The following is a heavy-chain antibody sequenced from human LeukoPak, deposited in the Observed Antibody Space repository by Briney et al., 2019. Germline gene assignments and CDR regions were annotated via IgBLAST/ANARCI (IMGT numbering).Heavy chain of an antibody. V-gene: IGHV4-31*03. CDR2: IYYSGST. CDR1: GGSISSGGYY. CDR3: ARYGLQSFDY. D-gene: IGHD4-11*01. J-gene: IGHJ4*02. Sequence: SETLSLTCTVSGGSISSGGYYWSWIRQHPGKGLEWIGYIYYSGSTYYNPSLKSRVTISVDTSKNQFSLKLSSVTAAGTAVYYCARYGLQSFDYWGQGTLVTVSS.